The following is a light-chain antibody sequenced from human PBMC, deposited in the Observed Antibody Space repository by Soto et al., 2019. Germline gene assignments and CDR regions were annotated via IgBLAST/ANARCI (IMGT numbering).Light chain of an antibody. CDR2: DAS. CDR3: QQYNSYST. Sequence: DIHMTQSPSTLSASVGDSVTLTCRASERISGWLAWYQQKPGKAPKLLIYDASSLQSGVATRFSGGGSGKESTLTISSLQPDYFATYYCQQYNSYSTFGHGTMVEI. CDR1: ERISGW. V-gene: IGKV1-5*01. J-gene: IGKJ1*01.